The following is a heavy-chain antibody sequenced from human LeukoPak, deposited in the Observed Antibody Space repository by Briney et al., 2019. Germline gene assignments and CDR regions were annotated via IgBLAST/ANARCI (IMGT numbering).Heavy chain of an antibody. CDR1: GGTFSSYA. D-gene: IGHD3-9*01. CDR3: ARDSGYYDILTGYPLPVGYFDY. J-gene: IGHJ4*02. Sequence: SVKVSCEASGGTFSSYAISWVRQAPGQGLEWMGGIIPIFGTANYAQKFQGRVTITTDESTSTAYMELSSLRSEDTAVYYCARDSGYYDILTGYPLPVGYFDYWGQRTLVTVSS. V-gene: IGHV1-69*05. CDR2: IIPIFGTA.